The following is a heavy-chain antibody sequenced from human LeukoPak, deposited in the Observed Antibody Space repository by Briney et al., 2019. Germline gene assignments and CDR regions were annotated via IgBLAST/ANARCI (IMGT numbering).Heavy chain of an antibody. CDR3: VVGGSPGY. D-gene: IGHD2-15*01. Sequence: PGGSLRLSCAASGLAFSAYKMHWGRQAPRKGLVWVSRISTDGYPTDYADFVQGRFTASRDNTKNTWSLEMNSLRAEDTAVYYCVVGGSPGYWGQGTLVTVSS. V-gene: IGHV3-74*01. CDR2: ISTDGYPT. J-gene: IGHJ4*02. CDR1: GLAFSAYK.